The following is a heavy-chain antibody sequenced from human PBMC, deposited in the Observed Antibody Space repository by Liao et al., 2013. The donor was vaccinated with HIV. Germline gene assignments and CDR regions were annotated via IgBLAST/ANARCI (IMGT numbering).Heavy chain of an antibody. V-gene: IGHV4-4*07. D-gene: IGHD2-15*01. CDR1: GGSINSYY. Sequence: QVQLQESGPGLVKPSETLSLTCTVSGGSINSYYWSWIRQPAGKGLEWIGRIYTSGSTNYNPSLKSRVTISIDTSKNQFSLKLSSVTAADTAVYYCARSMLLRPNWFDPWGQGTLVTVSS. CDR2: IYTSGST. CDR3: ARSMLLRPNWFDP. J-gene: IGHJ5*02.